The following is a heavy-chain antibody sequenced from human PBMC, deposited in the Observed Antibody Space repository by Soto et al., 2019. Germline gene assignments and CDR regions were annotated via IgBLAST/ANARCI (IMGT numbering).Heavy chain of an antibody. CDR1: GFSLSTTGVA. CDR2: IYWDDDK. Sequence: QITLKESGPTLVKPTQTLTLTCTFSGFSLSTTGVAVGWIRQPPGKALEWLALIYWDDDKRYSPYMKSRVTITKATTKNQGVLIMTNMHTVDTATYYCAQRIHKWEGNWFDPWGQGTLVTVSS. D-gene: IGHD1-26*01. J-gene: IGHJ5*02. CDR3: AQRIHKWEGNWFDP. V-gene: IGHV2-5*02.